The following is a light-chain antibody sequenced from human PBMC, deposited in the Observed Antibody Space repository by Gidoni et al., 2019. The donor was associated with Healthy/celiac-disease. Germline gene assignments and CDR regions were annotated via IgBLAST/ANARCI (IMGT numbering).Light chain of an antibody. Sequence: DIQLIQSPSTLSASVGDSVTITCRASQTIGGFLAWYQQKPGKAPRLLIYRASGLQSGVPSRFSGSGSGTEFTLTISRLQPDDFATYYCQQYKSYSTFGQGTKVEV. CDR1: QTIGGF. J-gene: IGKJ1*01. CDR2: RAS. CDR3: QQYKSYST. V-gene: IGKV1-5*03.